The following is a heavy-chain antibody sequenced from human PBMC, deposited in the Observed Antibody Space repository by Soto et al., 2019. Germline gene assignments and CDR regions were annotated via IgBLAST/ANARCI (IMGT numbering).Heavy chain of an antibody. CDR1: FASVSTGVYC. J-gene: IGHJ3*02. CDR2: IYHSGST. CDR3: AREVSSSYAFDI. Sequence: SETLSLTCTVSFASVSTGVYCWTWIRQHPGKGLEWIGYIYHSGSTYYNPSLKSRVTISVDRSKNQFSLKLSSVTAADTAVYYCAREVSSSYAFDIWGQGTMVTVSS. V-gene: IGHV4-30-2*01. D-gene: IGHD6-6*01.